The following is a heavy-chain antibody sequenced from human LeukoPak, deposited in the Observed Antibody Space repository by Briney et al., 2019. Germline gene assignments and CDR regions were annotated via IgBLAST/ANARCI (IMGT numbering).Heavy chain of an antibody. CDR2: INPSGGST. Sequence: ASVKVSCKASGYTFISYYMHWVRQAPGQGLEWMGIINPSGGSTSYAQKFQARVTMTRDMSTSTVYMELSSLRSEDTAVYYCARVYDSSGYYESPFDYWGQGTLVTVSS. CDR1: GYTFISYY. V-gene: IGHV1-46*01. J-gene: IGHJ4*02. D-gene: IGHD3-22*01. CDR3: ARVYDSSGYYESPFDY.